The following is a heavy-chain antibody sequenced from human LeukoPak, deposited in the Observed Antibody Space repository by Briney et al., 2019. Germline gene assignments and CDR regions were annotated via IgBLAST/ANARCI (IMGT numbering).Heavy chain of an antibody. D-gene: IGHD6-13*01. CDR1: GFTFSSYS. J-gene: IGHJ4*02. Sequence: GGSLRLSCAASGFTFSSYSINWVRQAPGKGLEWVSAISGSGGSTYYADSVKGRFTISRDNSKNTLYLQMNSLRAEDTAVYYCAKRTGADSSSWYFDYWGQGTLVTVSS. CDR2: ISGSGGST. CDR3: AKRTGADSSSWYFDY. V-gene: IGHV3-23*01.